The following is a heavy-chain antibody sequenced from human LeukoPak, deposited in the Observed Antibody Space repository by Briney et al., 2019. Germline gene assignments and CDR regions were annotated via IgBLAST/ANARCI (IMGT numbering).Heavy chain of an antibody. CDR3: VANQYDYDWGNYRHFH. J-gene: IGHJ4*02. D-gene: IGHD3-16*02. V-gene: IGHV1-69*13. CDR1: GGTFSSYA. Sequence: ASVKVSCKASGGTFSSYAISWVRQAPGQGLEWMGGIIPIFGTANYAQKFQGRVTITADESTSTAYMELSSLRSEDTAVYYCVANQYDYDWGNYRHFHWGQGTLVTVSS. CDR2: IIPIFGTA.